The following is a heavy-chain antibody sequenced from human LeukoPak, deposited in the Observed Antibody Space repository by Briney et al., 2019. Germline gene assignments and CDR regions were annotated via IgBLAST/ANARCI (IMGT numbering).Heavy chain of an antibody. CDR2: LSGSGLSK. CDR1: EFTFGSYA. CDR3: AKGISPSSSWTFDY. Sequence: PGGSLRLSCAASEFTFGSYAMNWVRQAPGKGLQWVSALSGSGLSKYYADSVKGRFTISRDNSKNTLYLQMNSLRAEDTAIYYCAKGISPSSSWTFDYWGQGTLVTVSS. J-gene: IGHJ4*02. D-gene: IGHD6-13*01. V-gene: IGHV3-23*01.